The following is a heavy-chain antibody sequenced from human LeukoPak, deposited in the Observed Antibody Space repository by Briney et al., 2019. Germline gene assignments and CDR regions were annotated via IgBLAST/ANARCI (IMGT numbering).Heavy chain of an antibody. V-gene: IGHV4-4*02. J-gene: IGHJ3*02. CDR2: IYHSGST. CDR3: ARDLEDCSGGSCYPDAFDI. CDR1: GGSISSSNW. Sequence: PSETLSLTCAVSGGSISSSNWWSWVRQPPGKGLEWIGEIYHSGSTNYNPSLKSRVTISVDKSKDQFSLKLSSVTAADTAVYYCARDLEDCSGGSCYPDAFDIWGQGTMVTVSS. D-gene: IGHD2-15*01.